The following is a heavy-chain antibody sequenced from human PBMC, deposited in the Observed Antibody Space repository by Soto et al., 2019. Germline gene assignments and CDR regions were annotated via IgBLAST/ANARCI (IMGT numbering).Heavy chain of an antibody. J-gene: IGHJ3*02. CDR2: IYHTVNT. V-gene: IGHV4-59*11. Sequence: PSETLSLTCSVSCVSIGSHFWSWIRQAPGKGPELVGYIYHTVNTNYNPALKSRVTISMDTSENQLSLQLSSVTAADTAVYYCARLQYTVVTALDIWGQGTMVTVS. CDR3: ARLQYTVVTALDI. CDR1: CVSIGSHF. D-gene: IGHD2-15*01.